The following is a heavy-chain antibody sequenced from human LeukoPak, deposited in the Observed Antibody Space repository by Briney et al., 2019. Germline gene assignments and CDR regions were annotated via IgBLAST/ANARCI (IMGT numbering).Heavy chain of an antibody. J-gene: IGHJ4*02. Sequence: SVKVSCKASGGTFSSYAISWVRQAPGQGLEWMGGIIPIFGTANYAQRFQGRVTITADESTSTAYMELSSLRSEDTAVYYCARVGYYDSSGYYPPDYWGQGTLVTVSS. D-gene: IGHD3-22*01. V-gene: IGHV1-69*13. CDR1: GGTFSSYA. CDR2: IIPIFGTA. CDR3: ARVGYYDSSGYYPPDY.